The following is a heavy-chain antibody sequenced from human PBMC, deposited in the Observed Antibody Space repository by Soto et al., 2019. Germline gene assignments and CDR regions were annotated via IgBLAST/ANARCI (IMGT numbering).Heavy chain of an antibody. Sequence: GESLKISCAASGFTFSSYAMSWVRQAPGKGLEWVSVISGSDDSTYYADSVKGRFTISRDNSKNTLYLQMNSLRAEDTAVYYCAGDISRGLGIFDYWGQGTLVTVSS. V-gene: IGHV3-23*01. J-gene: IGHJ4*02. CDR3: AGDISRGLGIFDY. CDR2: ISGSDDST. D-gene: IGHD2-21*01. CDR1: GFTFSSYA.